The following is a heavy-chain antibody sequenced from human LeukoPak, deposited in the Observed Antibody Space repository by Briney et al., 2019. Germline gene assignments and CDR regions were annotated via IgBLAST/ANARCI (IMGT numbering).Heavy chain of an antibody. CDR2: IYYSGNT. J-gene: IGHJ4*02. CDR1: GGSISSYY. CDR3: ARDPAAAPGWYFDY. Sequence: PSETLSLTCTVSGGSISSYYWRWLRQPPGKGLEWIGYIYYSGNTNYNPSLKSRVTISVDTSKNQFSLKLSSVTAADTAVYYCARDPAAAPGWYFDYWGQGTLVTVSS. V-gene: IGHV4-59*01. D-gene: IGHD6-13*01.